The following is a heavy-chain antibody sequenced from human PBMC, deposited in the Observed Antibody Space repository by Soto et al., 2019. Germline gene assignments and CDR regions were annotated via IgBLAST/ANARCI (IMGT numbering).Heavy chain of an antibody. CDR3: ARDRGGYYYGMDV. CDR2: ISAYNGNT. V-gene: IGHV1-18*01. D-gene: IGHD3-10*01. J-gene: IGHJ6*02. Sequence: ASVKVSCKASGYTFTSYGISWVRQAPGQGLEWMGWISAYNGNTNYAQKSQGRVTMTRDTSTSTVYMELSSLRSEDTAVYYCARDRGGYYYGMDVWGQGTTVTVSS. CDR1: GYTFTSYG.